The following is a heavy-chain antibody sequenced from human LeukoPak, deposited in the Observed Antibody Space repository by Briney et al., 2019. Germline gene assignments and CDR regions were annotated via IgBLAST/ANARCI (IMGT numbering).Heavy chain of an antibody. CDR1: EFTFSHFA. V-gene: IGHV3-30*01. CDR2: VSSHGNDG. D-gene: IGHD5-24*01. CDR3: TRDAYNFNVFDY. Sequence: GRSLRLSCAVSEFTFSHFAMHWVRQAPGKGLEWVAVVSSHGNDGYYADSVKGRFTISRDNSKNTLYLQIDSLRAEDTAIYYCTRDAYNFNVFDYWGQGTLVTVSS. J-gene: IGHJ4*02.